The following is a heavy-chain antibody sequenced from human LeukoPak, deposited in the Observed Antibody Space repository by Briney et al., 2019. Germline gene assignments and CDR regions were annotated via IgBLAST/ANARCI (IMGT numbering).Heavy chain of an antibody. D-gene: IGHD4-17*01. J-gene: IGHJ4*02. CDR1: GGSISSYY. CDR3: ARPRWDDYGDLYFDY. CDR2: IYYSGST. Sequence: SETLSLTCTVSGGSISSYYWIWIRQPPGKGLEWIGYIYYSGSTNYNPSLKSRVTISVDTSKNQFSLKLSSVTAADTAVYYCARPRWDDYGDLYFDYWGQGTLVTVSS. V-gene: IGHV4-59*08.